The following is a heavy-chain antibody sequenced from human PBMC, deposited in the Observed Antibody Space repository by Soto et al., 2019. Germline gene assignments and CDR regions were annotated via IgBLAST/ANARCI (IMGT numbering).Heavy chain of an antibody. V-gene: IGHV1-69*02. J-gene: IGHJ4*02. CDR1: GGTFSSYT. Sequence: SVKVSCQASGGTFSSYTISWVRQAPGQGLEWMGKIIPILGIANYAQKFQRRVTITADKSTSTAYMELSSLRSEDTAVYYCARVGGYCGGDCYLYYFDYWGQGTLVTVSS. D-gene: IGHD2-21*02. CDR3: ARVGGYCGGDCYLYYFDY. CDR2: IIPILGIA.